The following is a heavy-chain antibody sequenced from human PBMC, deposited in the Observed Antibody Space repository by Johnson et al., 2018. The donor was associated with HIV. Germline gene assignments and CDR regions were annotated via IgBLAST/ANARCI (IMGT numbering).Heavy chain of an antibody. Sequence: VQLVESGGGLVHPGGSLRLSCAASGFTFSSYAMSWVRQAPGKGLEWVANIKQDGSEKYYVDSVKGRFTISRDNSKNTLYLQMNSLRAGDTALYYCARAVCRGGRCYSHDAFDIWGQGTMVTVSS. CDR3: ARAVCRGGRCYSHDAFDI. D-gene: IGHD2-15*01. CDR2: IKQDGSEK. J-gene: IGHJ3*02. V-gene: IGHV3-7*01. CDR1: GFTFSSYA.